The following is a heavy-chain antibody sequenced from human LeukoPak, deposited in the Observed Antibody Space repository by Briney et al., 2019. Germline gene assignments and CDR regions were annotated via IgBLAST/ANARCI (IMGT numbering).Heavy chain of an antibody. J-gene: IGHJ4*02. Sequence: PGGSLRLSCTASGFTVSSKYMNWVRQAPGKGLEWVSVIYSGGNTYYADSVKGRFTISRDSSKNTLYLQMNSLRAEDTAVYYCARDFPGIAVAGTRPLDYWGQGTLVTVSS. CDR2: IYSGGNT. CDR1: GFTVSSKY. CDR3: ARDFPGIAVAGTRPLDY. D-gene: IGHD6-19*01. V-gene: IGHV3-53*01.